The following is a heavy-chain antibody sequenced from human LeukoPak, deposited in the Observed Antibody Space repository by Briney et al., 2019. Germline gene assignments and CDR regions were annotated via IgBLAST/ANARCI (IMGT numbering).Heavy chain of an antibody. Sequence: GGSLRLSCAASGFSFSKYVMSWVRQAPGKGLEWVSGISGDGITTFYADSVKGRFTISRDNAKNSLYLQMNSLRAEDTAVYYCAGIAVAGTYYYYGMDVWGQGTTVTVSS. CDR2: ISGDGITT. CDR3: AGIAVAGTYYYYGMDV. J-gene: IGHJ6*02. CDR1: GFSFSKYV. V-gene: IGHV3-23*01. D-gene: IGHD6-19*01.